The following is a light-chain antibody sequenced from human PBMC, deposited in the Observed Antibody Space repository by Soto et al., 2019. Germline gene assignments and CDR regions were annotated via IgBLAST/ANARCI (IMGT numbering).Light chain of an antibody. CDR2: EVT. CDR1: SRDVGGYNS. Sequence: QSALTQPDSVSGSPGQSITISCTGTSRDVGGYNSVSWYQQHPGKAPKLMIYEVTSRPSGVSNRFSGSKSGNTASLTISGLQAEDEADYYCSSYTSGSALYVFGTGTKVT. J-gene: IGLJ1*01. V-gene: IGLV2-14*01. CDR3: SSYTSGSALYV.